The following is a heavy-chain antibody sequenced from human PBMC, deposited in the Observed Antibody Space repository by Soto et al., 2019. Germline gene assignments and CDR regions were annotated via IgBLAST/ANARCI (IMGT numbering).Heavy chain of an antibody. V-gene: IGHV1-46*01. CDR3: ARGGMGVYPEYFQN. D-gene: IGHD2-8*02. J-gene: IGHJ1*01. Sequence: ASVKVSCTASGYTFTRYYMHWVRQAPGQGLEWMGIVNPSGGSTSYAQKFQGRVTMTRDTYTSTVYMALSSLRSEDTAVYYCARGGMGVYPEYFQNWGQGTLVTVSS. CDR1: GYTFTRYY. CDR2: VNPSGGST.